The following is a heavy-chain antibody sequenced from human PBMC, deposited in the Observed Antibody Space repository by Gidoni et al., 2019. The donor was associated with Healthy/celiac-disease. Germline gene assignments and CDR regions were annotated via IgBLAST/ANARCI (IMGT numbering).Heavy chain of an antibody. CDR1: GFTFSSYG. CDR3: ARDHGVVPAALFDY. Sequence: QVQLVESGGGVVQPGRSLRLSCAASGFTFSSYGMHWVRQALGKGLEWVAVIWYDGSNKYYADSVKGRFTISRDNSKNTLYLQMNSLRAEDTAVYYCARDHGVVPAALFDYWGQGTLVTVSS. CDR2: IWYDGSNK. J-gene: IGHJ4*02. V-gene: IGHV3-33*01. D-gene: IGHD2-2*01.